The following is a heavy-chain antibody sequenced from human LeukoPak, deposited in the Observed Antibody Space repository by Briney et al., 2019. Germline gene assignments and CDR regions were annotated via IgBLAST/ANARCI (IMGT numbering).Heavy chain of an antibody. CDR1: GFTFSDYY. J-gene: IGHJ4*02. V-gene: IGHV3-11*01. Sequence: GGSLRLSCAASGFTFSDYYMSWIRQAPGKGLEWVSYISSSGSTIYYADSVKGRFTISRDNSKNTVHLQMNNLRAEDTALYYCAKDSEYSSGGYFDYWGQGTLVTVSS. CDR2: ISSSGSTI. D-gene: IGHD6-19*01. CDR3: AKDSEYSSGGYFDY.